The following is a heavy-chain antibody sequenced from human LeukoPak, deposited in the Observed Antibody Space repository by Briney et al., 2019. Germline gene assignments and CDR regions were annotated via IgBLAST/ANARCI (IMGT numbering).Heavy chain of an antibody. J-gene: IGHJ4*02. CDR3: PKQPRYSMVRGVIISVFDY. CDR2: ISGSGGST. V-gene: IGHV3-23*01. D-gene: IGHD3-10*01. Sequence: PGGSLRLSCAASGFTFSSYAMSWVRQAPGKGLEWVPAISGSGGSTYYADSVKGRFTISRDNSKNTQYLQMNSLRAEDTAVYYCPKQPRYSMVRGVIISVFDYWGQGTLVTVSS. CDR1: GFTFSSYA.